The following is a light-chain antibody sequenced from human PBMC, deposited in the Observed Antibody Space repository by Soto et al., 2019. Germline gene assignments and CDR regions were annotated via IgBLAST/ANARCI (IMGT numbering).Light chain of an antibody. CDR1: SSNIGNNY. Sequence: QSVLTQPPSVSAAPGQTVTISCSGSSSNIGNNYVSWYQQLPGAAPKLLIYENNKRPSGIPDRFSGSKSATSATLCITGLQTGDEADYYCATWDSSLTSVVFGGGTKLTVL. V-gene: IGLV1-51*02. J-gene: IGLJ2*01. CDR3: ATWDSSLTSVV. CDR2: ENN.